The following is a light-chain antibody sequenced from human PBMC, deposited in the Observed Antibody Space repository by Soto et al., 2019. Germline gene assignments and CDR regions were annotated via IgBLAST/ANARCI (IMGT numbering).Light chain of an antibody. V-gene: IGLV1-47*02. CDR1: TSNIGTFY. CDR2: IGD. J-gene: IGLJ1*01. Sequence: QSVLTQPPSTSSTPGQTVTISCSGSTSNIGTFYVYWHQHLPGTAPKLLIYIGDQRASGVSDRFSASKSGTSASLAISGLRSDDEADYYCAAWDDNLNAYVFGSGTKLTV. CDR3: AAWDDNLNAYV.